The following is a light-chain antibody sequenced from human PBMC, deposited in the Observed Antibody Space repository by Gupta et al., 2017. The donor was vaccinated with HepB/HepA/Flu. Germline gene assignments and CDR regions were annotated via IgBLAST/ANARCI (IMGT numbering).Light chain of an antibody. V-gene: IGLV2-23*02. J-gene: IGLJ2*01. CDR3: CSYAGSSTFV. Sequence: QSALTQPASVSGSPGPSITISCTGTSSDVGSYNLVSWYQQHTAKAHKLMVYEVSKRPAGVSNRFSGSKAGNTASLTISGLQAEDEADYYCCSYAGSSTFVFGGGTKLTVL. CDR2: EVS. CDR1: SSDVGSYNL.